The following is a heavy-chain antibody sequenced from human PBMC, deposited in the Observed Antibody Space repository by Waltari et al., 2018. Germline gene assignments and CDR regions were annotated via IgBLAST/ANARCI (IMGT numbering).Heavy chain of an antibody. CDR3: ARGNSSSWSRAYYFDY. CDR2: INHSGST. J-gene: IGHJ4*02. Sequence: QVQLQQWGAGLLKPSETLSLTCAVYGGSFSGYYWSWIRQPPGKGLEWIGEINHSGSTNYNPSLKSRVTISVDTSKNQFSLKLSSVTAADTAVYYCARGNSSSWSRAYYFDYWGQGTLVTVSS. V-gene: IGHV4-34*01. D-gene: IGHD6-13*01. CDR1: GGSFSGYY.